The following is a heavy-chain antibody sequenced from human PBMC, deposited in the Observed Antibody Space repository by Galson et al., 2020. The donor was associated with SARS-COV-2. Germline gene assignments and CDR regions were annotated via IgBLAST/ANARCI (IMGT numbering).Heavy chain of an antibody. CDR1: GASVTSNY. CDR3: ARVARGNYYMDV. J-gene: IGHJ6*03. Sequence: SETLSLTCTVSGASVTSNYWSWIRQPPGKGLEWIGHMYYSGSSNYSPSLKSRVTISIDASKNQFSLHLSSVTAADTAEYYCARVARGNYYMDVWGKGTTVTVSS. CDR2: MYYSGSS. D-gene: IGHD3-10*01. V-gene: IGHV4-59*02.